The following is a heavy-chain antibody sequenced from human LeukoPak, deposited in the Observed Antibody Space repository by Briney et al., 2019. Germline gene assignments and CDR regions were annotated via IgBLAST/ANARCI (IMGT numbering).Heavy chain of an antibody. D-gene: IGHD5-18*01. CDR1: GYTFTSYG. V-gene: IGHV1-18*01. CDR3: ATDTTLDTAMVMCGY. CDR2: ISAYSGNT. J-gene: IGHJ4*02. Sequence: GASVKVSCKASGYTFTSYGISWVRQAPGQGLEWMGWISAYSGNTNYAQKLQGRVTMTTDTSTSTAYMELRSLRSDDTAVYYCATDTTLDTAMVMCGYWGQGTLVTVSS.